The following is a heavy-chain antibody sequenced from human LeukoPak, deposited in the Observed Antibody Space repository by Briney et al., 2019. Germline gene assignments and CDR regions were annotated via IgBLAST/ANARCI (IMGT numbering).Heavy chain of an antibody. Sequence: RAGGSLRLSRAASGISFSTYAMSWVRQAPGKGLGWVSAITGSGGRTYYADSVKGRFTISRDKSNNTLYLQMNSLRAEDTALYYCAKTGDYFDSSDYYRPDAFDIWGQGTMVTVSS. CDR1: GISFSTYA. CDR2: ITGSGGRT. CDR3: AKTGDYFDSSDYYRPDAFDI. V-gene: IGHV3-23*01. J-gene: IGHJ3*02. D-gene: IGHD3-22*01.